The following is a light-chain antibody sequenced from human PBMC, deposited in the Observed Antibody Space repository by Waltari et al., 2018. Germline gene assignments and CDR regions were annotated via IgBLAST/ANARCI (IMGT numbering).Light chain of an antibody. Sequence: DIVMTQSPDSLAVSLGERDTINCKSSQSVLYNSNNKNYLAWYQQKPGQPPQLLHYWASTRESGVPDRFSGSGSGTDFTLTISSLQAEDVAVYYCQQYYSTITFGQGTRLEIK. J-gene: IGKJ5*01. CDR1: QSVLYNSNNKNY. CDR3: QQYYSTIT. V-gene: IGKV4-1*01. CDR2: WAS.